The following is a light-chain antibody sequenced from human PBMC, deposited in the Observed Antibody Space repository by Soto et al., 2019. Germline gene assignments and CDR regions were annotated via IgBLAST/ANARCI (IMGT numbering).Light chain of an antibody. Sequence: EIVLTQSPATLSLSPGERATLSCRASQSVSSYLAWYQQKPGQAPRLLIYDASNRATGIPARFSGSGSGTDFTLTICSLEPEDFAVSYCQTRRQWPLTFGGGTKVEIK. CDR1: QSVSSY. CDR2: DAS. J-gene: IGKJ4*01. V-gene: IGKV3-11*01. CDR3: QTRRQWPLT.